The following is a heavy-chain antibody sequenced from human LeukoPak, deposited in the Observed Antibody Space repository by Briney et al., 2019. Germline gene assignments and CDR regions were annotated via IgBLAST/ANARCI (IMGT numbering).Heavy chain of an antibody. CDR3: ARAQRVATTSAKSWFDP. V-gene: IGHV4-39*07. D-gene: IGHD4-11*01. Sequence: SSETLSLTCTVSGCYISSNGYYWGWIRQPPGKGLEWIASIHYSGTTYYNPSLKSRVTISVDTSKTQFSLKLSSVSAADTAVYYCARAQRVATTSAKSWFDPWGQGTLVTVSS. CDR1: GCYISSNGYY. J-gene: IGHJ5*02. CDR2: IHYSGTT.